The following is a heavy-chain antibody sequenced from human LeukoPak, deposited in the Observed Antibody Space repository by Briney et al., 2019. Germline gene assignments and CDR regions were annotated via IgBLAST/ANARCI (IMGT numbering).Heavy chain of an antibody. D-gene: IGHD6-13*01. Sequence: GGSLRLSCAASGFTFSSYSMNWVRQAPGKGLEWVSSISSSSSSYIYYADSVKGRFTISRDNAKNSLYLQMNSLRAEDTAVYYCARSHIGLAAADPFDYWGQGTLVTVSS. CDR3: ARSHIGLAAADPFDY. CDR2: ISSSSSSYI. CDR1: GFTFSSYS. J-gene: IGHJ4*02. V-gene: IGHV3-21*01.